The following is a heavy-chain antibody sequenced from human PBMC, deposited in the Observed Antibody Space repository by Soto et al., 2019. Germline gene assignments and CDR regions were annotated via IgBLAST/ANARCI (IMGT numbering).Heavy chain of an antibody. CDR2: ISYTGNT. V-gene: IGHV4-39*01. CDR1: GGSISRSSYY. CDR3: AGNVDTAMASDY. J-gene: IGHJ4*02. Sequence: QLQLQESGPGLVKPSETLSLTCTVSGGSISRSSYYWGWIRQPPGEGLEWIGSISYTGNTNYNPSLKIRLTISGDTSKNQFYLKVTSVTAADTAVYYCAGNVDTAMASDYWGQGTLVTVSS. D-gene: IGHD5-18*01.